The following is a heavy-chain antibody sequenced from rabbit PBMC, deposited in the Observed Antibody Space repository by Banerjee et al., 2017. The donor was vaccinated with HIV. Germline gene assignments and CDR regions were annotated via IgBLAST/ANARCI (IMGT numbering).Heavy chain of an antibody. D-gene: IGHD7-1*01. CDR2: IDTGSGNT. V-gene: IGHV1S45*01. J-gene: IGHJ4*01. Sequence: QQQLEESGGGLVKPEGSLTLTCTASGFSFSNSYWICWVRQAPGKGLEWTACIDTGSGNTVYASWAKGRFTISRTSSTTVTLQMTSLTAADTATYFCARDLAAVTGWNFNLWGPGTLVTVS. CDR1: GFSFSNSYW. CDR3: ARDLAAVTGWNFNL.